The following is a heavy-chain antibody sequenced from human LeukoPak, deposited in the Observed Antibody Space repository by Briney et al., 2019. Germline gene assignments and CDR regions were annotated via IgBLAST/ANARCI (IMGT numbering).Heavy chain of an antibody. Sequence: PGGSLRLSCAASGFIFSIYAMSWVRQAPGKGLEWVSYISSSSSTIYYADSVKGRFTISGDNAKNSLYLQMNSLRAEDTAVYYCARNKAYYYGSGIDYWGQGTLVTVSS. J-gene: IGHJ4*02. CDR3: ARNKAYYYGSGIDY. CDR1: GFIFSIYA. CDR2: ISSSSSTI. V-gene: IGHV3-48*04. D-gene: IGHD3-10*01.